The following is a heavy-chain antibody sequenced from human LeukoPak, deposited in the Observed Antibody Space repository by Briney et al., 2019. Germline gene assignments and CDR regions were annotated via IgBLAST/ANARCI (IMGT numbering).Heavy chain of an antibody. CDR1: GYTFTGYY. CDR2: ISAYNGNT. V-gene: IGHV1-18*04. Sequence: ASVKVSCKTSGYTFTGYYIHWVRQAPGQGLEWMGWISAYNGNTNYAQKLQGRVTMTTDTSTSTAYMELRSLRSDDTAVYYCARDRISQYSSSPGLIYFDYWGQGTLVTVSS. CDR3: ARDRISQYSSSPGLIYFDY. D-gene: IGHD6-6*01. J-gene: IGHJ4*02.